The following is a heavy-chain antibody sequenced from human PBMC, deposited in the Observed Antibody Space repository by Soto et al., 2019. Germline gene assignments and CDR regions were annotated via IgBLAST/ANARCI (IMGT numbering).Heavy chain of an antibody. D-gene: IGHD3-10*01. CDR3: ARNHYYGSGSHPFDY. V-gene: IGHV4-4*07. Sequence: PSETLSLTCTVSGGSISSYYWSWIRQPAGTGLEWIGRIYTSGSTNYNPSLKSRVTMSVDTSKNQFSLKLSSVTAADTAVYYCARNHYYGSGSHPFDYWGQGTLVTVSS. CDR1: GGSISSYY. J-gene: IGHJ4*02. CDR2: IYTSGST.